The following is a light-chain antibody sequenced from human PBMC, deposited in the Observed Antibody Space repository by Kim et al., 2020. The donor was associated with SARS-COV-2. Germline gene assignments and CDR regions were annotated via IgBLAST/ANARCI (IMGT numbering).Light chain of an antibody. CDR1: QSVGTN. CDR3: QQYTKWWT. CDR2: GVS. J-gene: IGKJ1*01. V-gene: IGKV3-15*01. Sequence: SVSPGDRVTLSCRASQSVGTNLAWYQQKPGQAPRVLIHGVSIRATGIPGRFSGSGSGTEFTLTISSLQSEDFALYYCQQYTKWWTFGQGTKVEIK.